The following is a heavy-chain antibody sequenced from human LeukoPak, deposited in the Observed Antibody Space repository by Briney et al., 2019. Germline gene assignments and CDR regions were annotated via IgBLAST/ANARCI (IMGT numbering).Heavy chain of an antibody. Sequence: ASVKVSCKASGYTFTSYGISWVRQAPGQGLEWMGWISAYNGNTNYAQKLQGRVTMTTDTSTSTAYMELRSLRSDDTAVYYCARDGGSGYPNYYYYYYMDVWGKGTTVTVSS. D-gene: IGHD5-12*01. CDR3: ARDGGSGYPNYYYYYYMDV. CDR1: GYTFTSYG. V-gene: IGHV1-18*01. J-gene: IGHJ6*03. CDR2: ISAYNGNT.